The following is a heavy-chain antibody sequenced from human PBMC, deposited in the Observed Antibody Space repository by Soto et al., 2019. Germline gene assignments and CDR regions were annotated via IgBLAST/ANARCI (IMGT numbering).Heavy chain of an antibody. J-gene: IGHJ3*01. V-gene: IGHV3-30-3*01. CDR1: GFTFKTYA. CDR2: MIYDGSKD. Sequence: QEQVVESGGGVVQPGRSLRLSCAASGFTFKTYAFHWVRQAPGKGLEWVAVMIYDGSKDFYADSVKGLFTISRDNSENTGFLQMNSRRPDDTAVYYCARERDPFDSDSSHDAFHLWGRGTTVTVS. CDR3: ARERDPFDSDSSHDAFHL. D-gene: IGHD6-6*01.